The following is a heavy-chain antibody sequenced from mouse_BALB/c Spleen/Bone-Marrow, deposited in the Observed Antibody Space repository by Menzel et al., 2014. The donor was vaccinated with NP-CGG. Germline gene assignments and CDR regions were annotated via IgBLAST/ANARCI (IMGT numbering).Heavy chain of an antibody. J-gene: IGHJ2*01. V-gene: IGHV6-6*02. CDR3: TVPFGPGFDY. CDR1: GFTFSNYW. Sequence: EVQGVESGGGLVQPGGSMKLSCVASGFTFSNYWMNWVRQSPEKGLEWVAEIRLKSNNYATHYAESVKGRFTISRDDSKSSVYLQMNNLRAEGTGIYYCTVPFGPGFDYWGQGTTLTVSS. CDR2: IRLKSNNYAT.